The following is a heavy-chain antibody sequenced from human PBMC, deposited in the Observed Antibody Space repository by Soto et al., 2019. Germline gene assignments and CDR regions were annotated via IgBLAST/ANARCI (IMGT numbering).Heavy chain of an antibody. V-gene: IGHV3-9*01. CDR2: ISWNSNSI. D-gene: IGHD5-18*01. J-gene: IGHJ4*02. CDR1: GFTFDDYA. Sequence: GGSLRLSCAASGFTFDDYAMHWVRQAPGKGLEWVSGISWNSNSIGYADSVKGRFTISRDYAKNSLYLQMNSLRVEDTALYYCAKALSGYRYGPFHYWGQGSLVTVSS. CDR3: AKALSGYRYGPFHY.